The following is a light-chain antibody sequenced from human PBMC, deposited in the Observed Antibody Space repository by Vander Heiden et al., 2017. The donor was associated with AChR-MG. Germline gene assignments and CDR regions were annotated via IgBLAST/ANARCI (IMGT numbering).Light chain of an antibody. Sequence: QSVLTQPPSASGPPGQRVTISCSGSSSSIGSNSVNWYQQLPGTAPKLLIYTNNQRPSGVPDRFSGSKSGTSASLAISGLHSEDEADYYCAAWDDSLNGPVFGGGTKLTVL. CDR1: SSSIGSNS. CDR2: TNN. V-gene: IGLV1-44*01. CDR3: AAWDDSLNGPV. J-gene: IGLJ3*02.